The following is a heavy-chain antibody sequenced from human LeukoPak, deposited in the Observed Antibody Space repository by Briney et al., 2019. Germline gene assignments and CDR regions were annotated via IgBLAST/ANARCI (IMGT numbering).Heavy chain of an antibody. V-gene: IGHV3-74*01. D-gene: IGHD1-14*01. Sequence: GGSLRLSCAASGLTFSSHWMHWVRQDPGKGLVWVSRITNDGSSTTYADSVKGRFTISRDNAKNMLYLQVNSLRAEDTAVYYCATQQGGNPGYWGQGTLVTVSS. J-gene: IGHJ4*02. CDR2: ITNDGSST. CDR3: ATQQGGNPGY. CDR1: GLTFSSHW.